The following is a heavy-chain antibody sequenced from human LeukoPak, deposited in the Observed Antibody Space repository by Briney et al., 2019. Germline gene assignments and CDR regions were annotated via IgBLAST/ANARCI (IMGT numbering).Heavy chain of an antibody. CDR2: ISAYNGNT. V-gene: IGHV1-18*01. CDR1: GYTFTSYG. CDR3: ARDVDTAMVSDAFDI. Sequence: ASVKVSCKASGYTFTSYGISWVRQAPGQGLEWMGWISAYNGNTNYAQKLQGRVTMTTDTSTSTAYMELRSLRSDDTAVYYCARDVDTAMVSDAFDIWGQGTMVTVSS. J-gene: IGHJ3*02. D-gene: IGHD5-18*01.